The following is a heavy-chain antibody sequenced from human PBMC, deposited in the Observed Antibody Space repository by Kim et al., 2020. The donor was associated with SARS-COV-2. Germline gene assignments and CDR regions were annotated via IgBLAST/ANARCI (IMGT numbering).Heavy chain of an antibody. CDR1: GYIFTGYY. J-gene: IGHJ4*02. CDR3: ARGGEVSTIYRLDS. Sequence: ASVKVSCKASGYIFTGYYMHWVRQVPGQGLEWMGWINPNSGGTTYAQMFQGRVTMTRDTPISTAYMELSRLTSDDTAVYYCARGGEVSTIYRLDSWGQGT. V-gene: IGHV1-2*02. D-gene: IGHD1-1*01. CDR2: INPNSGGT.